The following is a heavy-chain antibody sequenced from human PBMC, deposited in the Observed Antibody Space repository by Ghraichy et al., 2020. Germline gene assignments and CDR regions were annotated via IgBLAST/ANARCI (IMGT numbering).Heavy chain of an antibody. CDR1: GGSFSGYY. J-gene: IGHJ4*02. CDR2: INHSGST. V-gene: IGHV4-34*01. D-gene: IGHD6-19*01. CDR3: ARLIAVADRGDY. Sequence: SETLSLTCAVYGGSFSGYYWSWIRQPPGKGLEWIGEINHSGSTNYNPSLKSRVTISVDTSKNQFSLKLSSVTAADTAVYYCARLIAVADRGDYWGQVTLVTVSS.